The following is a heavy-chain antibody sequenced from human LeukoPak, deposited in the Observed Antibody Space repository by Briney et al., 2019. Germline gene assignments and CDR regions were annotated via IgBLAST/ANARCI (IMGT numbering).Heavy chain of an antibody. CDR1: GGSISSYY. CDR3: ASLYCSSTSCYNWFDP. V-gene: IGHV4-59*01. D-gene: IGHD2-2*01. CDR2: IYYSGST. J-gene: IGHJ5*02. Sequence: SETLSLTCTVSGGSISSYYWSWIRQPPGKGLEWIGYIYYSGSTNYNPSLKSRVTISVDTSKNQFSLKLSSVTAADTAVYYCASLYCSSTSCYNWFDPWGQGTLVTVSS.